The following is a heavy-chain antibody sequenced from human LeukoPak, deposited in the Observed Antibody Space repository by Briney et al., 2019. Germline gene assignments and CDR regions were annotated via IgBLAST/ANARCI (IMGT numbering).Heavy chain of an antibody. CDR3: ARAGSSSLRDYYYYGMDV. CDR1: GGIFSNYA. CDR2: IIPIFGTA. J-gene: IGHJ6*02. V-gene: IGHV1-69*13. Sequence: SVKVSCKASGGIFSNYAISWVRQAPGQGLEWMGGIIPIFGTANYAQKFQGRVTITADESTSTAYMELSSLRSEDTAVYYCARAGSSSLRDYYYYGMDVWGQGTTVTVSS. D-gene: IGHD6-6*01.